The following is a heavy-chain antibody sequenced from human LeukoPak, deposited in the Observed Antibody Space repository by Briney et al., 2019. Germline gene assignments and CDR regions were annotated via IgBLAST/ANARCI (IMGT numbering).Heavy chain of an antibody. CDR2: IIPMVGVA. J-gene: IGHJ6*02. Sequence: SVKVSCKASGGTFSSYTISWVRQAPGQGLEWMGRIIPMVGVANHAQKFQGRVTIIADKSTSTAYMELSSLRSEDTAVYYCARDIRVDYGHYCYGMDVWGQGTTVTVSS. CDR3: ARDIRVDYGHYCYGMDV. CDR1: GGTFSSYT. D-gene: IGHD4-17*01. V-gene: IGHV1-69*04.